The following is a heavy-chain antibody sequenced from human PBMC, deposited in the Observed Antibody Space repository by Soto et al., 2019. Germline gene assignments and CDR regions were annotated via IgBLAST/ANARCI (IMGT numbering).Heavy chain of an antibody. D-gene: IGHD4-17*01. CDR1: GFTFSSYS. V-gene: IGHV3-21*01. CDR3: ARDNARGDYSIDY. Sequence: EVQLVESGGGLVKPGGSLRLSCAASGFTFSSYSMNWVRQAPGKGLEWVSSISSSSSYIYYADSVKGRFTISRDNAKNSLYLQMNCLRAEDTAVYYCARDNARGDYSIDYWGQGTLVTVSS. J-gene: IGHJ4*02. CDR2: ISSSSSYI.